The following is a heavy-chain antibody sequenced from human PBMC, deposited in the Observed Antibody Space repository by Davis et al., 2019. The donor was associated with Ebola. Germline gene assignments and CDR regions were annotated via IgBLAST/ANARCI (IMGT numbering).Heavy chain of an antibody. CDR3: ARDPGSSWYFMDV. J-gene: IGHJ6*04. CDR1: GFTFSSYW. V-gene: IGHV3-74*01. Sequence: HTSGSLTLSCAVSGFTFSSYWMHWVRQAPGKGLVWVSRINSDGSSTSYADSVKGRFTISRDNAKNTLYVQMNSLRAEDTAVYYCARDPGSSWYFMDVWGKGTTVAVSS. CDR2: INSDGSST. D-gene: IGHD6-13*01.